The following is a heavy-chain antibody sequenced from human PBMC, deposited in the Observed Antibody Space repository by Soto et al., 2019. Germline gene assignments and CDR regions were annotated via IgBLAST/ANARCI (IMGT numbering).Heavy chain of an antibody. CDR2: IKSKTDGGTT. Sequence: RRLSCAASGFTFSNAWMSWVRQAPGKGLEWVGRIKSKTDGGTTDYAAPVKGRFTISRDDSKNTLYLQMNSLKTEDTAVYYCTTELWLLDAFDIWGQGTMVTVSS. CDR3: TTELWLLDAFDI. J-gene: IGHJ3*02. V-gene: IGHV3-15*01. CDR1: GFTFSNAW. D-gene: IGHD2-15*01.